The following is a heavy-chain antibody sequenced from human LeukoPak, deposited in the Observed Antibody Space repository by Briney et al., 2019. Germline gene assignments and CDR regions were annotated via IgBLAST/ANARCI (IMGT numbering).Heavy chain of an antibody. CDR3: ARSVTSSWTIYYYYYYMDV. CDR2: INHSGST. D-gene: IGHD6-13*01. CDR1: GGSFSGYY. J-gene: IGHJ6*03. V-gene: IGHV4-34*01. Sequence: SETLSLTCAVYGGSFSGYYWSWIRQPPGKGLEWIGEINHSGSTNYNPSLKSRVTISVDTSKNQFSLKLSSVTAADTAVYYCARSVTSSWTIYYYYYYMDVWGKGTTVTISS.